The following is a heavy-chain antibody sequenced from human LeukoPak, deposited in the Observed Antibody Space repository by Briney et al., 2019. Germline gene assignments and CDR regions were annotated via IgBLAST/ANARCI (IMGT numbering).Heavy chain of an antibody. D-gene: IGHD3-22*01. J-gene: IGHJ4*02. CDR2: ISSSSVAI. CDR3: ARDPPYYYDSSGYHLPLYYFDY. CDR1: GFTLSDYY. V-gene: IGHV3-11*04. Sequence: GGSLRLSCAASGFTLSDYYMSWIRQAPGKELEWVSYISSSSVAIYYADSVKGRFTISRDNSKNTLYLQMNSLRAEDTAVYYCARDPPYYYDSSGYHLPLYYFDYWGQGTLVTVSS.